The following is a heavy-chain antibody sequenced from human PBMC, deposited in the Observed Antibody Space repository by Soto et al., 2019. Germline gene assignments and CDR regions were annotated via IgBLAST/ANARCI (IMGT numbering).Heavy chain of an antibody. CDR2: IFSNDEK. Sequence: QVTLKESGPVLVKPTETLTLTCTVSGFSLSNARMGVSWIRQPPGKALEWLAHIFSNDEKSYSTSLKSRLTISKDTSKSQVVLTMTNMGPVDTATYYCARITYDSSGYYYAHDAFDIWGQGTMVTVSS. CDR1: GFSLSNARMG. D-gene: IGHD3-22*01. CDR3: ARITYDSSGYYYAHDAFDI. V-gene: IGHV2-26*01. J-gene: IGHJ3*02.